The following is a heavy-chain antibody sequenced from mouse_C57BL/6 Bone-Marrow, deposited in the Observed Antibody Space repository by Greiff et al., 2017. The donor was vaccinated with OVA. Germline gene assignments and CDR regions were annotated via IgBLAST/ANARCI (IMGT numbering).Heavy chain of an antibody. CDR2: IYPRSGNT. Sequence: QVQLKESGAELARPGASVKLSCKASGYTFTSYGISWVKQRTGQGLEWIGEIYPRSGNTYYNEKFKGKATLTADKSSSTAYMELRSLTSEDSAVYFCAIWGGSSPYYAMDYWGKGTSGTVSS. D-gene: IGHD1-1*01. J-gene: IGHJ4*01. CDR3: AIWGGSSPYYAMDY. V-gene: IGHV1-81*01. CDR1: GYTFTSYG.